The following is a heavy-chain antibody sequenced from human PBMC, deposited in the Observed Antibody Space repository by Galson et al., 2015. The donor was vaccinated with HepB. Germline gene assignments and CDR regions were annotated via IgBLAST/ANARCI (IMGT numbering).Heavy chain of an antibody. D-gene: IGHD2-2*01. CDR3: ARDQYCSSTSCYAGLRYYYYGMDV. Sequence: SLRLSCAASGFTFSSYSMNWVRQAPGKGLEWISYISSSSSTIYYADSVKGRFTISRDNAKNSLYLQINSLRAEDTAVYYCARDQYCSSTSCYAGLRYYYYGMDVWGQGTTVTVSS. V-gene: IGHV3-48*01. CDR1: GFTFSSYS. CDR2: ISSSSSTI. J-gene: IGHJ6*02.